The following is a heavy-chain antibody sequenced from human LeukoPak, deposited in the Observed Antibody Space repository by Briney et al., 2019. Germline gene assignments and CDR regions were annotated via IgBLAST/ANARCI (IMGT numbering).Heavy chain of an antibody. CDR2: INHSGST. CDR1: GGSFSGYY. Sequence: SETLSLTCAVYGGSFSGYYWSWIRQPPGKGLEWIGEINHSGSTNYNPSLKSRVTISVDTSKNQFSLKLSSVTAADTAVYYCARWAVFLGYYYYMDVWGKGTTVTVSS. J-gene: IGHJ6*03. V-gene: IGHV4-34*01. D-gene: IGHD3-3*01. CDR3: ARWAVFLGYYYYMDV.